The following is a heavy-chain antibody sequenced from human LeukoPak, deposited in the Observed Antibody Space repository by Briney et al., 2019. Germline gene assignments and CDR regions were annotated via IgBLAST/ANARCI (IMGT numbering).Heavy chain of an antibody. D-gene: IGHD2-8*01. CDR1: GFTFRTDS. J-gene: IGHJ4*02. Sequence: GGSLRLSCTASGFTFRTDSMNWVRQAPGKGLEWVSSINSRGSDEYYADSVKGRFTISRDNAKNSLYLQMNSLRAEDTAVYYCAREGSIVPHQDFDSWGQGTLVTVSS. CDR3: AREGSIVPHQDFDS. V-gene: IGHV3-21*01. CDR2: INSRGSDE.